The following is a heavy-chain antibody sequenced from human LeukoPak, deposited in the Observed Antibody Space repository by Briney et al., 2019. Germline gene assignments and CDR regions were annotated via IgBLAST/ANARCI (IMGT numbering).Heavy chain of an antibody. J-gene: IGHJ4*02. V-gene: IGHV1-8*03. CDR3: ATTDPKKRSGSYIVFDY. CDR1: GYTFTNYD. CDR2: MNPNSGNT. Sequence: ASVKVSCKAAGYTFTNYDINWVRQATGQGLEWMGWMNPNSGNTGYAQKFQGRVTITRNTSISTAYMELSSLRSEDTAVYFCATTDPKKRSGSYIVFDYWGQGTLVTVSS. D-gene: IGHD1-26*01.